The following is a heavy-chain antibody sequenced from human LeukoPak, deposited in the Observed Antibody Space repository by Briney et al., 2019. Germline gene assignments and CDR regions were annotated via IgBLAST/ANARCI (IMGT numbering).Heavy chain of an antibody. D-gene: IGHD6-13*01. CDR2: ISDSGSDI. J-gene: IGHJ3*02. CDR3: AGSWSPYDAFDI. CDR1: RFTFSDYY. Sequence: GGSLRLSCAASRFTFSDYYMNWIRQAPGKGLEWVSYISDSGSDIYYADSVKGRFTISRDNAKNSLYLQMHSLTAEDTAVYYCAGSWSPYDAFDIWGQGTMVTVSS. V-gene: IGHV3-11*04.